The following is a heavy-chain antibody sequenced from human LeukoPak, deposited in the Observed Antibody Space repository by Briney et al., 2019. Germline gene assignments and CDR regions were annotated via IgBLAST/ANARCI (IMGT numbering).Heavy chain of an antibody. CDR2: INPNSGGT. Sequence: GASVKVSCKASGHTFTGYYMHWVRQAPGQGLEWMGRINPNSGGTNYAQKFQGRVTMTRDTSISTAYMELSRLRSDDTAVYYCARFVDTAMDAFDIWGPGTMVTVSS. D-gene: IGHD5-18*01. J-gene: IGHJ3*02. V-gene: IGHV1-2*06. CDR3: ARFVDTAMDAFDI. CDR1: GHTFTGYY.